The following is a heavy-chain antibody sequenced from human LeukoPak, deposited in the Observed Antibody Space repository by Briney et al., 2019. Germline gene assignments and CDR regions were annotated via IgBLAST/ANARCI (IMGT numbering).Heavy chain of an antibody. CDR3: ARPGYGTGAFDY. CDR2: IYSGGDT. D-gene: IGHD6-25*01. J-gene: IGHJ4*02. CDR1: GLTVTSNY. Sequence: GGSLRLSCAASGLTVTSNYMSWIRQAPGKGLEWVSVIYSGGDTYYADSVKSRFTISRDNSKNTLYLQMNSLRAEDTAVYYCARPGYGTGAFDYWGQGTLVTVSS. V-gene: IGHV3-53*01.